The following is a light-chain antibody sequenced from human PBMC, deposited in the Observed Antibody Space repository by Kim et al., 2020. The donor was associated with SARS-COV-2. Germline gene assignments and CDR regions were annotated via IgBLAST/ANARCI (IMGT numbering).Light chain of an antibody. CDR3: SSYTTSTSYV. CDR2: EVS. J-gene: IGLJ1*01. CDR1: SSDVGSYNR. V-gene: IGLV2-18*02. Sequence: QSALTQPPSVSGSPGQSVTISCTGTSSDVGSYNRVSWYQLPPGTAPKLMIYEVSNRPSGVPDRFSGSKSGNTASLTISGLQAEYEADYYCSSYTTSTSYVFGTGTKVTVL.